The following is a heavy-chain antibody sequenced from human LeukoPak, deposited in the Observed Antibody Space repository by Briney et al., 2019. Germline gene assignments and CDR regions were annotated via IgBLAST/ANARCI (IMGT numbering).Heavy chain of an antibody. J-gene: IGHJ4*02. Sequence: ASVKVPCKASGYTFTSYDINWVRQATGQGLEWMGWMNPTSGHAGYAQSFQGRVTMTRDTSITTAYMELNSLTSDDTAVYYCARSPVGVRKKHDFWGQGTLVIVSS. CDR2: MNPTSGHA. D-gene: IGHD3-10*01. CDR3: ARSPVGVRKKHDF. V-gene: IGHV1-8*01. CDR1: GYTFTSYD.